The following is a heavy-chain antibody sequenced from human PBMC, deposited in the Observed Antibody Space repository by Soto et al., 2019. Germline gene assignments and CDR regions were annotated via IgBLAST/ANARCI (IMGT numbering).Heavy chain of an antibody. D-gene: IGHD6-6*01. CDR1: GYTFTGYY. CDR3: ARVAPYSSSSELDY. CDR2: INPNSGGT. V-gene: IGHV1-2*02. Sequence: ASVKVSCKASGYTFTGYYMHWVRQAPGQGLEWVGWINPNSGGTNYAQKFQGRVTMTRDTSISTAYMELGRLRSDDTAVYYCARVAPYSSSSELDYWGQGTLVTVSS. J-gene: IGHJ4*02.